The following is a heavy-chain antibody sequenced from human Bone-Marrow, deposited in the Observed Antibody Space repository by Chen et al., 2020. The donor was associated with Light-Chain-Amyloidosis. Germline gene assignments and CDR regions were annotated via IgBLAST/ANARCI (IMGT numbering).Heavy chain of an antibody. Sequence: VQLVESGGGLLQRGGSLRLSCAASGFAFSSYAMSWVRQAPGKGLEWVAFISSDGSKKYYADSVKGRFTISRDNSKNTVYLQMNSLRIEDTTVYYCAKDHLGMGYYFDLWGQGTLVTVSS. CDR3: AKDHLGMGYYFDL. D-gene: IGHD7-27*01. CDR2: ISSDGSKK. CDR1: GFAFSSYA. J-gene: IGHJ4*02. V-gene: IGHV3-30*18.